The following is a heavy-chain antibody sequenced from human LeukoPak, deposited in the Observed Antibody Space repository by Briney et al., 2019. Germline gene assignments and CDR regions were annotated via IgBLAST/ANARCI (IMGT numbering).Heavy chain of an antibody. D-gene: IGHD2-8*01. CDR3: AKGVGYGGMDI. V-gene: IGHV3-30*18. CDR2: ISYDGHNE. J-gene: IGHJ6*02. Sequence: GGSLRLSCAASGFTFSGYGMHWVRQAPGKGLEWVAVISYDGHNEYYADSVKGRFTISRDNSKNTVYVQMNSLRAEDTAVYYCAKGVGYGGMDIWGQGTTVTVSS. CDR1: GFTFSGYG.